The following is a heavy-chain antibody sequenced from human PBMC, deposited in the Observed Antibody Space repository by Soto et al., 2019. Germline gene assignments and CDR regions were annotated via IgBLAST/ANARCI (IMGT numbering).Heavy chain of an antibody. CDR2: ISGTGEST. V-gene: IGHV3-23*01. J-gene: IGHJ4*02. CDR1: VFAFTSYA. CDR3: ATHVPSLHFAY. Sequence: EVQVLESGGGSVQPGGSLRLSCAASVFAFTSYAMSWVRQTPGKGLEWVSSISGTGESTYYADSVKGRFIISRDNSKNTLYLQMNSLRGEDTAVYYCATHVPSLHFAYWGQGTLVTVSS.